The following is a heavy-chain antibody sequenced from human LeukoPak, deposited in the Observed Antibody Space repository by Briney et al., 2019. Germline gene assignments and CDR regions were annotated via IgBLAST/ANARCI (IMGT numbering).Heavy chain of an antibody. V-gene: IGHV4-59*01. Sequence: SETLSLTCTVSGGSISGYYWSWIRQPPGKGLEWIGYIYYSGSTNYNPSLKSRVTISVDTSKNQFSLKLSSVTAADTAVYYCARGNYDILTGYYSNFDYWGQGTLVTVSS. CDR3: ARGNYDILTGYYSNFDY. D-gene: IGHD3-9*01. CDR2: IYYSGST. CDR1: GGSISGYY. J-gene: IGHJ4*02.